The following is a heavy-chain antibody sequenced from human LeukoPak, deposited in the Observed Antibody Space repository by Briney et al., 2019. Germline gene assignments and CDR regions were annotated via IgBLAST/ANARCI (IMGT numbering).Heavy chain of an antibody. CDR2: IYGSGDT. J-gene: IGHJ4*02. Sequence: SETLSLTCSVSGVSVSGYYWSWIRQTAGKGLEWIGHIYGSGDTNYNPSLQSRVTLLVDTSKNQVSLKLSSVTAADTAVYYCARGSAGTGSYWGQGALVTVSS. D-gene: IGHD7-27*01. CDR3: ARGSAGTGSY. V-gene: IGHV4-4*07. CDR1: GVSVSGYY.